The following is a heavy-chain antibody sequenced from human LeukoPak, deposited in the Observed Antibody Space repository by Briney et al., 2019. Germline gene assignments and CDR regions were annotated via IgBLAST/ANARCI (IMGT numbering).Heavy chain of an antibody. CDR1: GFTFSSYE. D-gene: IGHD1-1*01. V-gene: IGHV3-48*03. J-gene: IGHJ4*02. Sequence: GGSLRLSCAASGFTFSSYEMNWVRQAPGKGLEWVSYISSSGSTMYDADSVKGRFTISRDNAKNSLYLQMNNLRAEDTAVYYCARDALTTNWGQGTLVTVSS. CDR3: ARDALTTN. CDR2: ISSSGSTM.